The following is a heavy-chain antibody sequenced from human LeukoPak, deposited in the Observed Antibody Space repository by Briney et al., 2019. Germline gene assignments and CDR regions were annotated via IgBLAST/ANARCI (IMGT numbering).Heavy chain of an antibody. D-gene: IGHD3-3*01. V-gene: IGHV3-23*01. CDR1: GFTFSSYA. Sequence: GGSLRLSCAASGFTFSSYAMSWVRQAPGKGLEWVSAISGSGGSTYYADSVKGRFTISRDNSKNTLYLQMNSLRAEDTAVYYCAKDSPGYYDSWSGYYTGDWFDPWGQGTLVTVSS. CDR3: AKDSPGYYDSWSGYYTGDWFDP. CDR2: ISGSGGST. J-gene: IGHJ5*02.